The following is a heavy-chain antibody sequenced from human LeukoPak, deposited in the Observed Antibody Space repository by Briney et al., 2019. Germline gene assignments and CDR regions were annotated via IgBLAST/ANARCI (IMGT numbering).Heavy chain of an antibody. V-gene: IGHV4-34*01. D-gene: IGHD2-15*01. CDR1: GGSSSGYY. J-gene: IGHJ4*02. CDR3: ARGRGGGSSNY. CDR2: INHSGST. Sequence: SETLSLTCAVYGGSSSGYYWSWIRQPPGKGLEWIGEINHSGSTNYNPSLKSRVTISVDTSKNQFSLKLSSVTAADTAVYYCARGRGGGSSNYWGQGTLVTVSS.